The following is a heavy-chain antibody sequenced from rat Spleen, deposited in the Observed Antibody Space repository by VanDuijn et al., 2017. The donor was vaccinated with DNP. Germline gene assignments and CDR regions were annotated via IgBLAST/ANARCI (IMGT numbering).Heavy chain of an antibody. CDR3: TTPAYPY. Sequence: EVQLVESGGGLVQAGRSLKLSCAASGFTFSNYGMHWIRQAPTKGLEWVASISPSGGTTYYRDSVKGRITISRDNAKSTLYLQMDSLRSEDTATYSCTTPAYPYWGQGVMVTVSS. J-gene: IGHJ2*01. D-gene: IGHD1-4*01. CDR2: ISPSGGTT. V-gene: IGHV5-19*01. CDR1: GFTFSNYG.